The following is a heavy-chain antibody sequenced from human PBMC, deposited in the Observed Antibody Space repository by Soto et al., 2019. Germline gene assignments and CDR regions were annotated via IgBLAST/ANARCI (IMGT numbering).Heavy chain of an antibody. J-gene: IGHJ4*02. CDR2: IIPIFGTA. V-gene: IGHV1-69*01. CDR1: GGTFSSYA. CDR3: ASALVLACSGGSCYAYFDY. D-gene: IGHD2-15*01. Sequence: QVQLVQSGAEVKKPGSSVKVSCKASGGTFSSYAISWVRQAPGQGLEWMGGIIPIFGTANYAQKFQGRVTITADDSTSTAYMELSSLRSEDTAVYYCASALVLACSGGSCYAYFDYWGQGTLVTVSS.